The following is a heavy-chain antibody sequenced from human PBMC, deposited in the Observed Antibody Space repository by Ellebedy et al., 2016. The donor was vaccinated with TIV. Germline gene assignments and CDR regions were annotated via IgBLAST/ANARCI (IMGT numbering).Heavy chain of an antibody. CDR1: GGSFSGYY. CDR3: ARLYTSGSTWFDP. CDR2: INHSGST. Sequence: SETLSLTCTVYGGSFSGYYWSWIRQHPGKGLEWIGEINHSGSTNYNPSLKSRVTMSAHTSKNQFSLDLTSVTAADTAVYYCARLYTSGSTWFDPWGQGTLVTVSS. V-gene: IGHV4-34*01. J-gene: IGHJ5*02. D-gene: IGHD5-12*01.